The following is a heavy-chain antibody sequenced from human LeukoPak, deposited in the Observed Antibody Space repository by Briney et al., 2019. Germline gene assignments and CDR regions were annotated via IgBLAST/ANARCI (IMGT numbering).Heavy chain of an antibody. CDR1: GFTFSSYG. Sequence: GGSLRLSCAASGFTFSSYGMHWVRQAPGKGLEWVAVIWYDGSNKYYADSVKGRFTISRDNSKNTLYLQMNSLRAEDTAVYYCARFGSGRRYFDYWGQGTLVTVSS. CDR3: ARFGSGRRYFDY. V-gene: IGHV3-30*19. D-gene: IGHD3-10*01. J-gene: IGHJ4*02. CDR2: IWYDGSNK.